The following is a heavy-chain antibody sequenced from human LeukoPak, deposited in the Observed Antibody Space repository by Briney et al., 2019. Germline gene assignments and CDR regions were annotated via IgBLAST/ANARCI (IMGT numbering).Heavy chain of an antibody. V-gene: IGHV4-34*01. D-gene: IGHD3-10*01. J-gene: IGHJ3*01. CDR2: INHSGST. CDR1: GGSISSYY. CDR3: ARVVRGFSP. Sequence: SETLSLTCTVSGGSISSYYWSWIRQPPGKGLEWIGEINHSGSTNYNPSLKSRVTISVDTSKNQFSLKLSSVTAADTAVYYCARVVRGFSPWGQGTMVTVSS.